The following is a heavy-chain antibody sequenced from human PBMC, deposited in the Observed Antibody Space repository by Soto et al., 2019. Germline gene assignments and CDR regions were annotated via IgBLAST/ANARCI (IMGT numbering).Heavy chain of an antibody. Sequence: ASVKVSCKASGYTFSGYSITWVRQAPGQGLEWMGRISGYNGNTNYARTLRDRLTLTTVTSTSTAYMELRSLTSDDTAVYYCARDVFCGGAPACPDMDVWGQGTTVTVSS. V-gene: IGHV1-18*04. CDR3: ARDVFCGGAPACPDMDV. D-gene: IGHD2-21*01. CDR1: GYTFSGYS. CDR2: ISGYNGNT. J-gene: IGHJ6*02.